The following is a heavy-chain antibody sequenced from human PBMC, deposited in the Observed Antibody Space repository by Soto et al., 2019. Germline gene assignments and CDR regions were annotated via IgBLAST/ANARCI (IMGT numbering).Heavy chain of an antibody. D-gene: IGHD6-13*01. Sequence: QVQLVESGGGVVQPGRSLRLSCAASGFTFSSYGMHWVRQAPGKGLEWVAVIWYDGSNKYYVDSVKGRFTISRDNSKNTLYLQMNSLRAEDTAVYYCASLIAAAGPNQFDYWGQGTLVTVSS. CDR3: ASLIAAAGPNQFDY. CDR1: GFTFSSYG. J-gene: IGHJ4*02. V-gene: IGHV3-33*01. CDR2: IWYDGSNK.